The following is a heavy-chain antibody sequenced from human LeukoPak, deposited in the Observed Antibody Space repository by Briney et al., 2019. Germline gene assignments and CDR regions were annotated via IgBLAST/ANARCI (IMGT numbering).Heavy chain of an antibody. J-gene: IGHJ4*02. D-gene: IGHD1-26*01. CDR3: ARRRDSGSLQHFDY. Sequence: GGSLRLSCAASEFTFSTYAMNWVRQAPGKGLEWVSAISGSGGSTYYADSVKGRFTISRDNAKNSLYLQMNSLRAEDTAVYYCARRRDSGSLQHFDYWGQGTLVTVSS. CDR2: ISGSGGST. V-gene: IGHV3-23*01. CDR1: EFTFSTYA.